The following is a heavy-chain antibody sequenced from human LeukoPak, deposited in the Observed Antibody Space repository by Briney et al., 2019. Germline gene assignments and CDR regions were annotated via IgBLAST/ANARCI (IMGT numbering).Heavy chain of an antibody. J-gene: IGHJ4*02. CDR1: DYPISSGHF. Sequence: PSETLSLTCSVSDYPISSGHFWGWIRQPPGKRLEWIATISHDGSTYFNPSLKSRVIVSVDTSKNQFSLNLTSVNAADTAVYYCAREHCAGGYCYFLDYWGQGTLVTVSS. V-gene: IGHV4-38-2*02. D-gene: IGHD2/OR15-2a*01. CDR2: ISHDGST. CDR3: AREHCAGGYCYFLDY.